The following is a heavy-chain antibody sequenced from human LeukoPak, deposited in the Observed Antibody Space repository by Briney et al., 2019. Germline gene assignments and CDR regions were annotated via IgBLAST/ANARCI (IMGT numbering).Heavy chain of an antibody. CDR3: ARLSGYGLHYYYHMDV. J-gene: IGHJ6*03. Sequence: SETLSLTCTVSGDSISSKYYYWGWLRQPPGKGLEWIGSIYYSGSTYYNPSLKSRVTISVDTSKNQFSLKLSSVTAADTAVYYCARLSGYGLHYYYHMDVWGKGTTVTVSS. V-gene: IGHV4-39*07. CDR2: IYYSGST. CDR1: GDSISSKYYY. D-gene: IGHD5-12*01.